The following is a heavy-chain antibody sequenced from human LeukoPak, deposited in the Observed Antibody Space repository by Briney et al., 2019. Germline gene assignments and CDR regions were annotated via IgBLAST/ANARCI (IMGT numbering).Heavy chain of an antibody. CDR1: AFIFSGHW. J-gene: IGHJ4*02. CDR3: AKDRDYGSGSYPYYFDY. CDR2: IKEDGSER. Sequence: GGSLRLSCEGSAFIFSGHWMNWVRQTPGKGLEWVASIKEDGSERQYVDSVKGRFTISRDNSKNTLYLQMNSLRAEDTAVYYCAKDRDYGSGSYPYYFDYWGQGTLVTVSS. V-gene: IGHV3-7*03. D-gene: IGHD3-10*01.